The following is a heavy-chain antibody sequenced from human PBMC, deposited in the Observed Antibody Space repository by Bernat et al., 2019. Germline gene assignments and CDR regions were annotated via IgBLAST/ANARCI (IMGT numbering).Heavy chain of an antibody. CDR2: ISSSGSTI. CDR1: GFTFSSYE. Sequence: EVQLVESGGGLVQPGGSLRLSCAASGFTFSSYEMNWVRQAPGKGLEWVSYISSSGSTIYYADSVKGRFTISRDNAKNSLYLQMNSLRAEDTAVYYCARDHEINCYDSSEGDAFDIWGQGTMVTVSS. J-gene: IGHJ3*02. CDR3: ARDHEINCYDSSEGDAFDI. D-gene: IGHD3-22*01. V-gene: IGHV3-48*03.